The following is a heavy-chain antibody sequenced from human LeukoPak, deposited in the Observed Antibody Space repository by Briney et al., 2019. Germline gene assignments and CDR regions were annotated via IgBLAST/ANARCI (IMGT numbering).Heavy chain of an antibody. D-gene: IGHD2-15*01. J-gene: IGHJ4*02. CDR2: IKGDGSEI. V-gene: IGHV3-7*01. CDR3: ARDGSSFDY. CDR1: GVTFSSFW. Sequence: GGSLRLSCAASGVTFSSFWMSWVRHAPGKGLEWVANIKGDGSEIYYVDSVKGRFSISRENAKKSLYLQMSSLRAEDTAVYYCARDGSSFDYWGQGALVTVSS.